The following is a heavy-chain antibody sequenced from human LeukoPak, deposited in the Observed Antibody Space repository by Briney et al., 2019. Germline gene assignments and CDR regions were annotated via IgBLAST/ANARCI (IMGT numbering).Heavy chain of an antibody. CDR2: ISAYNGNT. Sequence: GASVKVSCKASGYTFTSYGISWVRQAPGQGLEWMGWISAYNGNTNYAQKLQGRVTMTTDTSTSTAYMELSRLRSDDTAVYYCARDLTSYAPYDILTGTTTQTLNWFDPWGQGTLVTVSS. CDR3: ARDLTSYAPYDILTGTTTQTLNWFDP. J-gene: IGHJ5*02. D-gene: IGHD3-9*01. CDR1: GYTFTSYG. V-gene: IGHV1-18*01.